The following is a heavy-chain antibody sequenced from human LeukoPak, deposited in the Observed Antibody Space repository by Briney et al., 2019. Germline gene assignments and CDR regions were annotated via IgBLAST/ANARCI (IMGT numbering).Heavy chain of an antibody. Sequence: GGSLRLSCSASGFTFGRYAMHWVRQAPGKGLEYVSAISSNGGSTYYADSVKGRFTISRDNSKNTLYLQMSSLRAEDTAVYYCARDLGGCSTTSCYRWFDPWGQGTLVTVSS. CDR2: ISSNGGST. CDR1: GFTFGRYA. V-gene: IGHV3-64D*06. CDR3: ARDLGGCSTTSCYRWFDP. J-gene: IGHJ5*02. D-gene: IGHD2-2*01.